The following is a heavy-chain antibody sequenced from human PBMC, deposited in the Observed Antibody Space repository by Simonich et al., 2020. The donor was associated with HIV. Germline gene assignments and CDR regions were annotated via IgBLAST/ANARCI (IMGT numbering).Heavy chain of an antibody. D-gene: IGHD1-7*01. Sequence: QVQLHQWGAGLLKSSETLSLTCAVYCGSFRCYYWNWIRQPPGKGLEWIAEINHGGRTNYNPSLKRRVTILLDTSKNQFSLKLASVTATDTALYYCARSPSENWDYYFDYWSQGTLVTVSS. J-gene: IGHJ4*02. CDR3: ARSPSENWDYYFDY. CDR2: INHGGRT. CDR1: CGSFRCYY. V-gene: IGHV4-34*01.